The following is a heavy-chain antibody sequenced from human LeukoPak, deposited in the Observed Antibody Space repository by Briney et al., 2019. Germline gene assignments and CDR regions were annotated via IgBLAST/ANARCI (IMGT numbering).Heavy chain of an antibody. Sequence: SVKVSCKASGRTFSSYAISWLRQAPGQGLEWMGRIIPIFGIANYAQKFQGRVTITADKSTSTAYMELSSLRSEDTAVYYCARAAVAGTAHPGFDHLGYWGQGTLVTVSS. V-gene: IGHV1-69*04. J-gene: IGHJ4*02. CDR2: IIPIFGIA. D-gene: IGHD6-19*01. CDR3: ARAAVAGTAHPGFDHLGY. CDR1: GRTFSSYA.